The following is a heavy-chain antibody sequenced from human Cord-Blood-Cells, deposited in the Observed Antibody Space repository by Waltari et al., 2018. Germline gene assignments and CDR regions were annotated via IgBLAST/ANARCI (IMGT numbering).Heavy chain of an antibody. CDR1: GGSISSHY. J-gene: IGHJ6*02. Sequence: QVQLQESGPGLVKPSETLSLTCTVSGGSISSHYWSWIRQPPGKGLEWIGYIYYSGSTNCNPSLKSRVTISVDTSKNQFSLKLSSVTAADTAVYYCARDSRYSRKGSYGMDVWGQGTTVTVSS. CDR2: IYYSGST. D-gene: IGHD1-1*01. CDR3: ARDSRYSRKGSYGMDV. V-gene: IGHV4-59*11.